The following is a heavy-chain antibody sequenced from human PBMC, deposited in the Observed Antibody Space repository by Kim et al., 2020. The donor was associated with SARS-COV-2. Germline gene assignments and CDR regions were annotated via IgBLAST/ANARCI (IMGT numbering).Heavy chain of an antibody. D-gene: IGHD3-22*01. J-gene: IGHJ4*02. CDR3: ARAEGPDYYDSSGIDY. Sequence: SETLSLTCTVSGGSISSYYWSWIRQPPGKGLEWIGYIYHSGSTNYNPSLKSRVTISVDTSKNQFSLKLSSVTAADTAVYYCARAEGPDYYDSSGIDYWGQGTLVTVSS. CDR2: IYHSGST. CDR1: GGSISSYY. V-gene: IGHV4-59*01.